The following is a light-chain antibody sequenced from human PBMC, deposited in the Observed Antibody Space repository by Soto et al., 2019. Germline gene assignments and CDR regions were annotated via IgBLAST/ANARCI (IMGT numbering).Light chain of an antibody. CDR3: QQYGTSPWT. CDR1: KSVNSDY. J-gene: IGKJ1*01. CDR2: IAS. V-gene: IGKV3-20*01. Sequence: ELVLTQSPGTLSLFPGERATLSCRATKSVNSDYLTWYQQKPGQAPRILIYIASRRAAGIPDRFSGSGSGTEFTLTIDRREPEDFAVYYCQQYGTSPWTLGQGTKVEIK.